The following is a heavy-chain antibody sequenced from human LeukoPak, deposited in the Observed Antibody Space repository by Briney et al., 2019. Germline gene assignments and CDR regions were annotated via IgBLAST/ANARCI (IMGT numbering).Heavy chain of an antibody. V-gene: IGHV4-59*01. CDR3: ARGPGGATTTFDY. CDR2: IYYSGST. Sequence: SGTLSLTCTVSGGSMSSYYWSWIRQPPGRGLEWIGYIYYSGSTNYNPSLKSRVTISVDTSKNQFSLKLSSVTAADTAVYYCARGPGGATTTFDYWGQGTLVTVSS. D-gene: IGHD1-26*01. CDR1: GGSMSSYY. J-gene: IGHJ4*02.